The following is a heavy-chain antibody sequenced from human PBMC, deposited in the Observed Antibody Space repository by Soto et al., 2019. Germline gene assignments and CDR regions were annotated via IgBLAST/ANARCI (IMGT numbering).Heavy chain of an antibody. V-gene: IGHV3-23*01. D-gene: IGHD3-22*01. CDR1: GFTFSSYA. J-gene: IGHJ4*02. CDR2: ISGSGGST. Sequence: GGSLRLSCAASGFTFSSYAMSWVRQAPGKGLEWVSAISGSGGSTYYADSVKGRFTISRDNSKNTLYLQMNSLRAEDTAVYYCAKVSSGYDSSGYYPHYWGQGTLVTVSS. CDR3: AKVSSGYDSSGYYPHY.